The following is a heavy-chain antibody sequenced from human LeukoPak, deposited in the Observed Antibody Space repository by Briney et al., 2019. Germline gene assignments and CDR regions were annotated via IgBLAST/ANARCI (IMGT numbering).Heavy chain of an antibody. CDR1: GFXFSRYW. Sequence: GSLRLSCAASGFXFSRYWISWIRQPPGKGLEWIGYVYYSGSTNYNPSLKSRVSMSVDTSKKQISLKLTSVTAADTAVYFCAKEAAAGFDYWGQGILVTVSS. CDR2: VYYSGST. J-gene: IGHJ4*02. D-gene: IGHD6-13*01. CDR3: AKEAAAGFDY. V-gene: IGHV4-59*01.